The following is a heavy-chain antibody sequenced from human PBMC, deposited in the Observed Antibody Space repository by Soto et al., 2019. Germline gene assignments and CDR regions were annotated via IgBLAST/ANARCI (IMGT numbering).Heavy chain of an antibody. CDR1: GFPFSTYW. J-gene: IGHJ3*02. D-gene: IGHD2-8*01. CDR2: INNDGSGT. CDR3: ARGVNDFDI. V-gene: IGHV3-74*01. Sequence: GSLRLSCAASGFPFSTYWMHWVRQAPGKGLVWVSRINNDGSGTTYADFVKGRFTISRDNAKNTLFLQMNSLRVEDTAVYYCARGVNDFDIWGQGTMVTVSS.